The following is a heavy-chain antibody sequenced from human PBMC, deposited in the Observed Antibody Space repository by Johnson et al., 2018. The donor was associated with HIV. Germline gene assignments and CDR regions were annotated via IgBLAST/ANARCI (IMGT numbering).Heavy chain of an antibody. CDR2: IKQDGSEK. CDR3: ARDVGLLAYCGGDCADAFDI. J-gene: IGHJ3*02. V-gene: IGHV3-7*01. D-gene: IGHD2-21*01. CDR1: GFTFSSYW. Sequence: VQLVESGGGLVQPGGSLRLSCAASGFTFSSYWMSWVRQAPGKGLEWVANIKQDGSEKYYVDSVKGRFTISRDNAKNSLYLQMNSLRAEDTAVYYCARDVGLLAYCGGDCADAFDIWGQGTMVTVSS.